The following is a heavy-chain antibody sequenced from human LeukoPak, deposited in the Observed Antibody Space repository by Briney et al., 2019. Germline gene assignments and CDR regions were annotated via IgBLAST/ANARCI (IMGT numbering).Heavy chain of an antibody. CDR1: GITLSNYG. D-gene: IGHD3-22*01. V-gene: IGHV3-23*01. J-gene: IGHJ4*02. Sequence: GGSLRLSCAVSGITLSNYGMSWVRQVPGKGLEWVAGIIDSGGRTNYAASVKGRFTISRDNPKNTLYLQMNSLRAEDTAVYFCAKRGVVIRVILVGFHKEAYYFDSWGQGALVTVSS. CDR3: AKRGVVIRVILVGFHKEAYYFDS. CDR2: IIDSGGRT.